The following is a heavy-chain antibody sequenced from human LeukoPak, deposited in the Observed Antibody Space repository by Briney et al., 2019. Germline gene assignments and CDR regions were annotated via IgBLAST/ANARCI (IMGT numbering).Heavy chain of an antibody. J-gene: IGHJ4*02. V-gene: IGHV1-69*05. Sequence: ASVKVSCXASGGTFSSYAISWVRQAPGQGLEWMARIIPIFGTANYAQKFQGRVTITTDESTSTAYMELSSLRSEDTAVYYCARGDVEMATIWWFDYWGQGTLVTVSS. CDR1: GGTFSSYA. CDR3: ARGDVEMATIWWFDY. CDR2: IIPIFGTA. D-gene: IGHD5-24*01.